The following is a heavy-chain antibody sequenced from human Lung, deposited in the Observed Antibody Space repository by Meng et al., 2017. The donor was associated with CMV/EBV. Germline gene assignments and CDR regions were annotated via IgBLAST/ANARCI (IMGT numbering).Heavy chain of an antibody. CDR1: GYTFTSYY. CDR3: ARKTDTGGWNFHH. J-gene: IGHJ1*01. D-gene: IGHD3-16*01. CDR2: INPNNGGT. Sequence: ASVKVSXKASGYTFTSYYLYWVRQAPGQGLEWMGWINPNNGGTNYAQRFQGRVTMTRDTSITTVYMELSRLTSDDTAVYYCARKTDTGGWNFHHWGQGTPVTLSS. V-gene: IGHV1-2*02.